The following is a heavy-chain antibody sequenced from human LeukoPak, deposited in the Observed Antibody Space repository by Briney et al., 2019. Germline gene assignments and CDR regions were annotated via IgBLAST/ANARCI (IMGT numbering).Heavy chain of an antibody. V-gene: IGHV3-11*06. CDR3: ARLRSGRDDY. D-gene: IGHD1-1*01. CDR1: GFPFSDYY. Sequence: GGSLRLSCAASGFPFSDYYITWMRQAPGKGLECISYITSSGGYTSYADSVKGRFTISRDNAKNSLYLQMSRLRAEDTAVYYCARLRSGRDDYWGQGTLVTVSS. CDR2: ITSSGGYT. J-gene: IGHJ4*02.